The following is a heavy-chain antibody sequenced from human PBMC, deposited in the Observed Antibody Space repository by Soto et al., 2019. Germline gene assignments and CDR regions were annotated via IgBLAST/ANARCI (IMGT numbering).Heavy chain of an antibody. CDR2: INHSGST. Sequence: SETLSLTCAVYGGSFSGYYWSWIRQPPGKGLEWIGEINHSGSTNYNPPLRSRVTISIDTSKNHFFLNLSSVTAADTAVYYCARIGLTTALLWGQGTLVTVSS. J-gene: IGHJ4*02. CDR3: ARIGLTTALL. D-gene: IGHD4-17*01. V-gene: IGHV4-34*01. CDR1: GGSFSGYY.